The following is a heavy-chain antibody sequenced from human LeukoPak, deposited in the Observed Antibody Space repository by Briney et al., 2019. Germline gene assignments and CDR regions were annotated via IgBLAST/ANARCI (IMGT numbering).Heavy chain of an antibody. CDR2: INHSGST. Sequence: PSETLSLTCAVYGGSFSGYYWSWIRQPPGKGLEWIGEINHSGSTNYNPSLKSRVTISVDTSKNQFSLKLSSVTAADTAVYYCARAYHSRGWYNYLEYWGQGTLVTVSS. CDR3: ARAYHSRGWYNYLEY. V-gene: IGHV4-34*01. CDR1: GGSFSGYY. J-gene: IGHJ4*02. D-gene: IGHD6-19*01.